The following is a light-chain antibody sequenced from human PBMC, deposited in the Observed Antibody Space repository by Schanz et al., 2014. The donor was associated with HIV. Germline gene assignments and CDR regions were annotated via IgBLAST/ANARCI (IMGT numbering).Light chain of an antibody. J-gene: IGLJ2*01. V-gene: IGLV2-8*01. CDR3: SSSAGSDNLV. Sequence: QFALTQPPSASGSPGQSVTISCTGTSNDIGAYRYVSWYQHHPGRAPRLLIYEVTKRPSGVPGRFSGSKSGNTASLTVSGLQVDDEADYYCSSSAGSDNLVFGGGTKVT. CDR2: EVT. CDR1: SNDIGAYRY.